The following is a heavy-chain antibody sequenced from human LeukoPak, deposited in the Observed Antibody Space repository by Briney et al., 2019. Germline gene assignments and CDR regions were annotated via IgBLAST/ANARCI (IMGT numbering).Heavy chain of an antibody. CDR3: ARKLLHYDRDGPSFDY. V-gene: IGHV3-13*05. CDR2: IGTAGDP. Sequence: GGSLRLSCAASGFTFSSYDMHWVRQATGKGLEWVSAIGTAGDPYYPGSVKGRFTISRDNSKYTLYLQLNSLRAEDTAVYYCARKLLHYDRDGPSFDYWGQGTLVTVSS. CDR1: GFTFSSYD. D-gene: IGHD3-22*01. J-gene: IGHJ4*02.